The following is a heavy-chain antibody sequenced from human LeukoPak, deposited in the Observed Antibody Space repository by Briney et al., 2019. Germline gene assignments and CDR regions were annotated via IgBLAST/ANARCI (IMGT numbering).Heavy chain of an antibody. Sequence: PSETLSPTCTVSGGSVSSGSYYWSWIRQPPGKGLEWIGYIYYSGSTNYNPSLKSRVTISVDTSKNRFSLKLSSVTAADTAVYYCARGYSSGWYEGPFDYWGQGTLVTVSS. V-gene: IGHV4-61*01. D-gene: IGHD6-19*01. CDR1: GGSVSSGSYY. J-gene: IGHJ4*02. CDR2: IYYSGST. CDR3: ARGYSSGWYEGPFDY.